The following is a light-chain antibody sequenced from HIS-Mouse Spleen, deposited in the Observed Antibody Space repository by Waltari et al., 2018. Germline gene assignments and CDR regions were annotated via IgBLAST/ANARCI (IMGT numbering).Light chain of an antibody. Sequence: SQMTQSPSSVTASVGDRVTITCRESQGISSWIAWYQQKPGKAPKLLIYAASSLQSGVPSRFSGSGSGTDFTLTISSLQPEDFATYYCQQANSFPSFTLFTFGPGTKVDIK. J-gene: IGKJ3*01. CDR2: AAS. CDR1: QGISSW. V-gene: IGKV1-12*02. CDR3: QQANSFPSFTLFT.